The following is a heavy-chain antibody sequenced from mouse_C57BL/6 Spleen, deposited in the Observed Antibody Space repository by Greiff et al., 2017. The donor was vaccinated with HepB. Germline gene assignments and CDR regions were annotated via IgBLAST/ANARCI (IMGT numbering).Heavy chain of an antibody. Sequence: QVQLQQPGAELVRPGTSVKLSCKASGYTFTSYWMHWVKQRPGQGLEWIGVIDPSDSYTNYNQKFKGKATLTVDTSSSTAYMQRSSLTSEDSAVYYCARCPSSNWDEGFAYWGQGTLVTVSA. D-gene: IGHD4-1*01. CDR2: IDPSDSYT. J-gene: IGHJ3*01. CDR1: GYTFTSYW. CDR3: ARCPSSNWDEGFAY. V-gene: IGHV1-59*01.